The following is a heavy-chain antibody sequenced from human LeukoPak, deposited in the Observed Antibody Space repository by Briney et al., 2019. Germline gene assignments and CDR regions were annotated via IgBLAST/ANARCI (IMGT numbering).Heavy chain of an antibody. D-gene: IGHD3-3*01. Sequence: ASVKVSCKVSGYMFTELPIHWVRQTPAIGLEWMGGFDPADGEPVYAKNFKDRLTMTEDTSTETAYMELRGLGSEDTAVYYCAKDKYNFWSGSNYYYMDVWGKGTTVTVSS. J-gene: IGHJ6*03. CDR3: AKDKYNFWSGSNYYYMDV. CDR1: GYMFTELP. CDR2: FDPADGEP. V-gene: IGHV1-24*01.